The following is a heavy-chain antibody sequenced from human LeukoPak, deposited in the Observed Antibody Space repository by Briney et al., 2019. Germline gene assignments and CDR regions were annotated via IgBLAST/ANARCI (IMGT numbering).Heavy chain of an antibody. CDR2: VHYNGDT. V-gene: IGHV4-59*08. CDR1: GGSISGYY. J-gene: IGHJ5*01. CDR3: VRSRQMATLDS. Sequence: SSETLSLTCTVAGGSISGYYWNWIRQSPGKGLEWIGYVHYNGDTIYNPSLRSRVTISADTSMNQFSLNLRSVTAADTALSYCVRSRQMATLDSWGHGTLIIVSS. D-gene: IGHD5-24*01.